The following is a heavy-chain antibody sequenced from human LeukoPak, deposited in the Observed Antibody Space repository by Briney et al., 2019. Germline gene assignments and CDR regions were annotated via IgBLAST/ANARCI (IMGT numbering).Heavy chain of an antibody. CDR2: IYPTDSHP. V-gene: IGHV5-51*01. CDR3: TRAPDIDILTGYSRYYFDY. CDR1: GYTFTTSC. Sequence: GESLKISCKGAGYTFTTSCIGWVRQMLGKGLEWMGVIYPTDSHPRNRPSFQGKGTISADKSISTAYLQWSSLKSSDTAIYYCTRAPDIDILTGYSRYYFDYWGQGTLVTVSS. J-gene: IGHJ4*02. D-gene: IGHD3-9*01.